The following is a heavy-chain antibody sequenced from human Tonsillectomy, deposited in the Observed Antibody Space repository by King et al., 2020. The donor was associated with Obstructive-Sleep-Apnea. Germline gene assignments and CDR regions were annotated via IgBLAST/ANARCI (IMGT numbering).Heavy chain of an antibody. CDR2: IIPILGIA. D-gene: IGHD6-19*01. J-gene: IGHJ6*02. Sequence: QLVQSGAEVKKPGSSVKVSCKAAGGTFSSYAISWVRQAPGQGLEWMGGIIPILGIANYAQKFQGRVTINADKSTSTAYMELSSLRSEDTAVDYCARPGPPMTALAGTGGYYYYGTDVWGQGTTVTVSS. CDR1: GGTFSSYA. V-gene: IGHV1-69*10. CDR3: ARPGPPMTALAGTGGYYYYGTDV.